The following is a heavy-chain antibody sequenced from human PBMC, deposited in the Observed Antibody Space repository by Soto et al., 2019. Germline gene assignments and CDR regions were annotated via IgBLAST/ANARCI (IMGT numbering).Heavy chain of an antibody. Sequence: QVQLVQSGAEVKKPGASVKVSCKASGYTFSSYGITWVRQAPGQGLEWVGWISPYKGNTDYAEKAQGRVTMTTDTSPSTAYIELRSLRSDDTAVYYCARGQYDVLLLDYWGQGTLVTVSS. D-gene: IGHD1-1*01. J-gene: IGHJ4*02. CDR2: ISPYKGNT. V-gene: IGHV1-18*01. CDR1: GYTFSSYG. CDR3: ARGQYDVLLLDY.